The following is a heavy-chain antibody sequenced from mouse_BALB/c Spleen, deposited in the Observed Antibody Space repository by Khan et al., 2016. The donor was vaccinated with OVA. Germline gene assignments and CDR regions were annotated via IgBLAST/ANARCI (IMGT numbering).Heavy chain of an antibody. V-gene: IGHV1S81*02. CDR1: GYTFSSYY. CDR3: TRSGYANPFAF. D-gene: IGHD3-2*02. Sequence: VQLQESGAELVKPGASVKLSCKASGYTFSSYYMYWVKQRPGQGLEWIGGLNPSNGGTNFNEKFKTKATLTVDKSSTTAYMQLSSLTSDDSAVYYCTRSGYANPFAFWGQGTLVTVSA. J-gene: IGHJ3*01. CDR2: LNPSNGGT.